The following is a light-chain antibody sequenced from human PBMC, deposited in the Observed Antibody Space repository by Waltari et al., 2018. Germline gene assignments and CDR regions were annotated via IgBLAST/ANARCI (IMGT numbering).Light chain of an antibody. CDR3: QQYNTWPRT. J-gene: IGKJ1*01. V-gene: IGKV3-15*01. Sequence: EILMTQSPVTLSVSPGERATVSCRASQSVKSDIAWYQQQPGQRPRLLIYGASTKATDIPARFSGSGSGTEFTLTISSMQSDDFALYYCQQYNTWPRTFGQGTKVEIK. CDR1: QSVKSD. CDR2: GAS.